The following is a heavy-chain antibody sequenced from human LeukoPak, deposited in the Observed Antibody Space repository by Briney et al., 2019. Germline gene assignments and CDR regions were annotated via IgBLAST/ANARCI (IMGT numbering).Heavy chain of an antibody. CDR2: INPNSGGT. CDR3: ARDPAARAMDLDY. CDR1: GYTFSGHY. Sequence: ASVKVSCKAPGYTFSGHYMHWVRQAPGPGLEWMGWINPNSGGTNYAQKFQGTVTMTRDTSISTVYMELSRLRYDDTAVYYCARDPAARAMDLDYWGQGSMVSVCS. D-gene: IGHD5-18*01. J-gene: IGHJ4*02. V-gene: IGHV1-2*02.